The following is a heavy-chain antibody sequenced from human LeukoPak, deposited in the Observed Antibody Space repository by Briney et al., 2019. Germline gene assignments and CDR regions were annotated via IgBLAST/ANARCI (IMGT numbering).Heavy chain of an antibody. V-gene: IGHV4-61*02. CDR2: NYTSGST. J-gene: IGHJ6*03. CDR3: ARDRRAAAGLYYYYYMDV. CDR1: GGSISSGSYY. D-gene: IGHD6-13*01. Sequence: SETLSLTCTVSGGSISSGSYYWSWIRQPAGKGLEWIGRNYTSGSTNYNPSLKSRVTISVDTSKNQFSLKLSSVTAADTAVYYCARDRRAAAGLYYYYYMDVWGKGTTVTVSS.